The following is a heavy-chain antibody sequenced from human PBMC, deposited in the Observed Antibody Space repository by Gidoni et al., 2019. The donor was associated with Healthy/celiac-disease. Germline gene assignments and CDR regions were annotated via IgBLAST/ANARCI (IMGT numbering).Heavy chain of an antibody. CDR1: GYTFTSYD. V-gene: IGHV1-8*01. CDR3: ARSYCSGGSCYRDYFDY. J-gene: IGHJ4*02. D-gene: IGHD2-15*01. CDR2: MNPNSGNT. Sequence: QVQLVQSGAEVKKPGASVKVSCKASGYTFTSYDINWVRQATGQGLEWMGWMNPNSGNTGYAQKFQCRVTMTRNTSISTAYMELSSLRSEDTAVYYCARSYCSGGSCYRDYFDYWGQGTLVTVSS.